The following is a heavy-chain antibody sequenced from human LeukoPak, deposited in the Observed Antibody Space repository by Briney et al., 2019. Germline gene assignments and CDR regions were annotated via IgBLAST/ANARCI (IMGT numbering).Heavy chain of an antibody. J-gene: IGHJ4*02. CDR1: GFIFSDYY. Sequence: PGGSLRLSCAASGFIFSDYYWGWIRQPPGKGLEWIANFYYSRNTYYNPSLKSRVTISVGTSKNQFSLKLSSVTAADTAVYYCARRAGGYSHPYDYWGQGTLVTVSS. CDR3: ARRAGGYSHPYDY. CDR2: FYYSRNT. V-gene: IGHV4-38-2*01. D-gene: IGHD4-23*01.